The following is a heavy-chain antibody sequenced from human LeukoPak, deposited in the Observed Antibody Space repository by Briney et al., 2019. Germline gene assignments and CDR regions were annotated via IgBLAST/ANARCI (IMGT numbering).Heavy chain of an antibody. V-gene: IGHV3-7*01. CDR2: IGKAGNRD. Sequence: GGSLRLSCAASGFSFSSYWMTWVRQAPGKGLEWVANIGKAGNRDYYVDSVKGRFTISRDNAKNSLYLQMNSLRAEDTAVYYCARDLDFHNFDYWGQGALVTVSS. J-gene: IGHJ4*02. D-gene: IGHD2/OR15-2a*01. CDR3: ARDLDFHNFDY. CDR1: GFSFSSYW.